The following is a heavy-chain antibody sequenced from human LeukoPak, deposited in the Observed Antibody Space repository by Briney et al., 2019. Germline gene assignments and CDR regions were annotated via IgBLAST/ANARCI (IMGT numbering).Heavy chain of an antibody. Sequence: SETLSLTCTVSGGSISSYYSNWIRQPAGKGLDWIGRIYTSGSTNYNPSLKSRVTMSVDTSKNQFSLKLTSVTAADTAVYYCARSPLFYYYGSGNYFGYWGQGTLVTVSS. J-gene: IGHJ4*02. CDR1: GGSISSYY. D-gene: IGHD3-10*01. CDR3: ARSPLFYYYGSGNYFGY. V-gene: IGHV4-4*07. CDR2: IYTSGST.